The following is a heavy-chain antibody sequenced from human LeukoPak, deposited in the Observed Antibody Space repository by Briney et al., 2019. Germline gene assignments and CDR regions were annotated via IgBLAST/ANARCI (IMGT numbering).Heavy chain of an antibody. CDR1: GFTVSSNC. D-gene: IGHD4/OR15-4a*01. J-gene: IGHJ4*02. V-gene: IGHV3-53*01. CDR3: ARRAGAYSHPYDY. CDR2: IYSDNT. Sequence: GGSLRLSCTVSGFTVSSNCMSWVRHAPGEGMGWDSFIYSDNTHYSDSAKGRFTNTRNNSKNTLYLQMNSLRAEDTAVYYCARRAGAYSHPYDYWGQGTLVTVSS.